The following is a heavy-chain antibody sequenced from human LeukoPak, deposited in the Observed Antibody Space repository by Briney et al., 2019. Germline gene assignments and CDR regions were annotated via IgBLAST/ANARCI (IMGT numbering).Heavy chain of an antibody. CDR3: AGGVGYCSSTSCRTLTY. Sequence: GGSLRLSCAASGFTFSNYSMNWVRQAPGKGLEWVSSISSSSSYIYYADSVKGRFTISRDNAKNSLYLQMNSLRAEDTAVYYCAGGVGYCSSTSCRTLTYWGQGTLVTVSS. CDR1: GFTFSNYS. J-gene: IGHJ4*02. CDR2: ISSSSSYI. V-gene: IGHV3-21*01. D-gene: IGHD2-2*01.